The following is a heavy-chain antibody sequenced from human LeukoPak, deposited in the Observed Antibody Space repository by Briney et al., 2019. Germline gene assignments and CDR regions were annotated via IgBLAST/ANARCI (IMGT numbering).Heavy chain of an antibody. CDR1: GGSISSYY. J-gene: IGHJ4*02. CDR3: ARGILVMVYATSDY. CDR2: IYTSGST. V-gene: IGHV4-4*07. Sequence: SETLSLTCTVSGGSISSYYWSWIRQPAGKGLEWIGRIYTSGSTNYNPSLKSRVTISVDTSKNQFSLNLNSVTAADTAVYYCARGILVMVYATSDYWGQGTLVTVSS. D-gene: IGHD2-8*02.